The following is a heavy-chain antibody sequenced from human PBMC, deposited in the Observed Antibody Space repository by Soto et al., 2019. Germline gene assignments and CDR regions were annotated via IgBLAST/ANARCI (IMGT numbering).Heavy chain of an antibody. CDR2: INHSGST. J-gene: IGHJ5*02. D-gene: IGHD5-12*01. CDR3: ARDPEMATITGGFDP. CDR1: GGSFSGYY. Sequence: PSETLSLTCAVYGGSFSGYYWSWIRQPPGKGLEWIGEINHSGSTNYNPSLKSRVTISVDTSKNQFSLKLSSVTAADTAVYYCARDPEMATITGGFDPWGQGTLVTVSS. V-gene: IGHV4-34*01.